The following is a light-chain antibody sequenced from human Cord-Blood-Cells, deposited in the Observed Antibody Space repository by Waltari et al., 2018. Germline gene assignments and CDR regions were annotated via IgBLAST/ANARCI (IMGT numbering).Light chain of an antibody. CDR1: SSDVGGYNY. CDR3: SSYTSSSTYV. V-gene: IGLV2-14*01. Sequence: QSALTQPASVSGSPGQSITIPCTGTSSDVGGYNYVSWYQQHPGTAPKLMMYDVSNRPSGVSNRFYGSKSGNTASLTISGLQAEDEADYYCSSYTSSSTYVFGTGTKVTVL. CDR2: DVS. J-gene: IGLJ1*01.